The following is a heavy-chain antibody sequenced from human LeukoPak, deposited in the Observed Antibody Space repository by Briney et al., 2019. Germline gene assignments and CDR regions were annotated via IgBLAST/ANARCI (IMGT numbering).Heavy chain of an antibody. J-gene: IGHJ6*02. D-gene: IGHD3-10*01. Sequence: GGSLRLSCAASEFTFSSYAMSWVRQAPGKGLEWVSAISGSGGSTYYADSVKGRFTISRDNSKNTLYLQMNSLRAEDTAVYYCAKGRGIYYGSGSKTRGYYGMDVWGQGTTVTVSS. CDR2: ISGSGGST. CDR3: AKGRGIYYGSGSKTRGYYGMDV. CDR1: EFTFSSYA. V-gene: IGHV3-23*01.